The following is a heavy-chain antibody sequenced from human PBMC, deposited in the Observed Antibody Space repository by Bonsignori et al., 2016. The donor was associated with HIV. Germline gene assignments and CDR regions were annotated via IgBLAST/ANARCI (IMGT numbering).Heavy chain of an antibody. Sequence: VRQAPGKGLEWVSVIYTTGTTYYADSVMGRFTISRDNSKNTIYLQMNSLRADDTAVYYCARDIRQTYYDFWSGVLDLWGQGTMVTVSS. J-gene: IGHJ3*01. D-gene: IGHD3-3*01. V-gene: IGHV3-53*01. CDR3: ARDIRQTYYDFWSGVLDL. CDR2: IYTTGTT.